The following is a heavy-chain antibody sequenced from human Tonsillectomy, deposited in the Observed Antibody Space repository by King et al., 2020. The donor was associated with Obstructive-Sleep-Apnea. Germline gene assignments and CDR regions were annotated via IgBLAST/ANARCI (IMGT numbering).Heavy chain of an antibody. CDR2: IYHSGST. Sequence: QLQESGPGLVKPSGTLSLTCAVSGGSISSSNWWSWVRQPPGKGLEWIGKIYHSGSTNYNPSLKSRVTISVDKAKNQFSLTLSSVPAADTAVYYCARGNYGDPYYYYYGMDVWGQGTTVTVSS. V-gene: IGHV4-4*02. J-gene: IGHJ6*02. D-gene: IGHD4-17*01. CDR3: ARGNYGDPYYYYYGMDV. CDR1: GGSISSSNW.